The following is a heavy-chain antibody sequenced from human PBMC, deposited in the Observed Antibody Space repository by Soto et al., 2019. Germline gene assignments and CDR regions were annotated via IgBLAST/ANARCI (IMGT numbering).Heavy chain of an antibody. Sequence: QVQLQESGPGLVKPSGTLSLTCAVSSGSISSSNWWSWVRQPPGKGLEWIGEIYHSGGTNYNPSLHRRGAISVVKSKNQFSPQLRSVTAAATAVYYCAGAALCLESYYYYYMDVWGKGTTVTVSS. V-gene: IGHV4-4*02. J-gene: IGHJ6*03. D-gene: IGHD3-3*01. CDR2: IYHSGGT. CDR3: AGAALCLESYYYYYMDV. CDR1: SGSISSSNW.